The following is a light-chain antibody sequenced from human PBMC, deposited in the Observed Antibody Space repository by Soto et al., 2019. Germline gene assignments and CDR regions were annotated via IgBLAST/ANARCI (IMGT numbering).Light chain of an antibody. V-gene: IGLV1-40*01. Sequence: QSVLTQPPSASGTPGQRVTISCSGTSSNIGTYTVNWYQQLPGTAPKLLIVGNTIRPSGVPDRFSASTSGTSASLAITGLQAEDEGDYYCQSYDSTLSARYVFGTGTKLTVL. CDR2: GNT. CDR3: QSYDSTLSARYV. CDR1: SSNIGTYT. J-gene: IGLJ1*01.